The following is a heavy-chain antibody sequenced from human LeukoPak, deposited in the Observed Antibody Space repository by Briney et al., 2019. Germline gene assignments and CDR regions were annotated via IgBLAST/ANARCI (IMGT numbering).Heavy chain of an antibody. CDR3: ARDVARVVPAAINWFDP. J-gene: IGHJ5*02. V-gene: IGHV7-4-1*02. D-gene: IGHD2-2*01. Sequence: ASVKVSCKASGYTFTSYAMNWVRQAPGQGLGWMGWINTNTGNPTYAQGFTGRFVFSLDTSVSTAYLQISSLKAEDTAVYYCARDVARVVPAAINWFDPWGQGTLVTVSS. CDR1: GYTFTSYA. CDR2: INTNTGNP.